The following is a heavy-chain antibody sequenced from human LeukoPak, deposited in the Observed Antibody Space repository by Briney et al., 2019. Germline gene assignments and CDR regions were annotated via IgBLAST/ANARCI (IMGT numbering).Heavy chain of an antibody. J-gene: IGHJ6*02. Sequence: PGGSLRLSCAASGFTFSSYGMPWVRQAPGRGLEWVAVISYDGSNKYYADSVKGRFTISRDNSKNTLYLQMNSLRAEDTAVYYCAKDGSAAVGMDVWGQGTTVTVSS. CDR3: AKDGSAAVGMDV. D-gene: IGHD6-13*01. CDR1: GFTFSSYG. V-gene: IGHV3-30*18. CDR2: ISYDGSNK.